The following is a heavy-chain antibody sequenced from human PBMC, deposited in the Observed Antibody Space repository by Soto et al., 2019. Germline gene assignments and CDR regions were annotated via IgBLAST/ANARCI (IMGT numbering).Heavy chain of an antibody. Sequence: ASVKVSCKASGCPFTSYGISWVRQAPGQGLEWMGWISAYNGNTNYAQKLQGRVTMTTDTSTSTAYMELRSLRSDDTAVYYCARALDRYCTNGVCYWFDEWGQGTVVTVSS. CDR2: ISAYNGNT. CDR1: GCPFTSYG. J-gene: IGHJ5*02. V-gene: IGHV1-18*01. CDR3: ARALDRYCTNGVCYWFDE. D-gene: IGHD2-8*01.